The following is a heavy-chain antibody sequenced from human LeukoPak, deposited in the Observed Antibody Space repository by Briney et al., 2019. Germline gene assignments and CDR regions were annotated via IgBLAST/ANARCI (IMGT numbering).Heavy chain of an antibody. J-gene: IGHJ4*02. CDR3: LRATTIFPSDDY. CDR2: INPNSGGT. V-gene: IGHV1-2*02. Sequence: RASVKVSCKASGYTFTGYYMHWVRQAPGQGLEWMGWINPNSGGTNYAQKFQGRVTMTRDTSISTAYMELSRLRSDDTAVYYCLRATTIFPSDDYWGQGTLVTVSS. CDR1: GYTFTGYY. D-gene: IGHD1-26*01.